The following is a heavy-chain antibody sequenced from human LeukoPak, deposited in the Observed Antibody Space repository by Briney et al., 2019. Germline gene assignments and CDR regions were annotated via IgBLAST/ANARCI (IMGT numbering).Heavy chain of an antibody. CDR1: GASVRSHY. V-gene: IGHV4-59*08. CDR2: VYYSGGT. Sequence: SETLSLTCTVSGASVRSHYCNWVRQSPEKGLEWISYVYYSGGTNYNTSLKSAVTISLDTSKNQFSLKLTSVTAEDTAVYYCATTGATSPGYADWFKIENWGQGIQVTVSS. J-gene: IGHJ4*02. CDR3: ATTGATSPGYADWFKIEN. D-gene: IGHD3-9*01.